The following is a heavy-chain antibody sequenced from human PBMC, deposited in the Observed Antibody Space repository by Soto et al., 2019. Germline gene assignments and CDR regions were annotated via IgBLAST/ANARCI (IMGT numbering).Heavy chain of an antibody. Sequence: ASVKVSCKASGYTFTSYYMHWVRQAPRQGLEWMGIINPSGGSTSYAQKFQGRVTMTRDTSTSTVYMELSSLRSEDTAVYYCARVLSGSGSYWGMGYWGQGTLVTVSS. CDR3: ARVLSGSGSYWGMGY. CDR2: INPSGGST. V-gene: IGHV1-46*03. D-gene: IGHD3-10*01. CDR1: GYTFTSYY. J-gene: IGHJ4*02.